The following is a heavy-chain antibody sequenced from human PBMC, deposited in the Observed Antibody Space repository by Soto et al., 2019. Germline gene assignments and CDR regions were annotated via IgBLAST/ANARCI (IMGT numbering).Heavy chain of an antibody. CDR2: IYYSGST. CDR1: GGSISSSSYY. V-gene: IGHV4-39*01. Sequence: QLQLQESGPGLVKPSETLSLTCTVSGGSISSSSYYWGWIRQPPGKGLEWIGSIYYSGSTYYNPSLKSRVTISVDTSKNQFSLKLSSVTAADTAVYYCARLDYDILTGYSPTPSDPWGQGTLVTVSS. D-gene: IGHD3-9*01. J-gene: IGHJ5*02. CDR3: ARLDYDILTGYSPTPSDP.